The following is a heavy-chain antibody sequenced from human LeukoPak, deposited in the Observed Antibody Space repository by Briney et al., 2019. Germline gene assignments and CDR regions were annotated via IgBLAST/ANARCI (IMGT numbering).Heavy chain of an antibody. J-gene: IGHJ5*02. Sequence: GSLRLSCAASGFTFSSYSMNWVRQAPGKGLEWVSSISSSSSYIYYADSVKGRFTISRDNAKNSLYLQTNSLRAEDTAVYYCARDLTLSSPLELWGQGTLVTVSS. V-gene: IGHV3-21*01. CDR2: ISSSSSYI. CDR3: ARDLTLSSPLEL. CDR1: GFTFSSYS.